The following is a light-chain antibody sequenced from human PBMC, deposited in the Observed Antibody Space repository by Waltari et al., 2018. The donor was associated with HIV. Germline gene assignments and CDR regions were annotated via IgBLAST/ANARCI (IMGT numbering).Light chain of an antibody. CDR2: CAS. J-gene: IGKJ3*01. Sequence: DIVMTQSPDSLDVSLGERATINCKSSQSVLYSSNNKNYLAWYQQKPGQPPKLLIYCASTRESGVPDRFSGSGSGTDFTLTISSLQAEDVAVYYCQQYYSTLFTFGPGTKVDIK. CDR3: QQYYSTLFT. CDR1: QSVLYSSNNKNY. V-gene: IGKV4-1*01.